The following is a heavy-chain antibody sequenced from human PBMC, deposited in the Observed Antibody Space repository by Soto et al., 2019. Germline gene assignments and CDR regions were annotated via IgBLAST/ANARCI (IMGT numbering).Heavy chain of an antibody. CDR1: GGIFSDFV. J-gene: IGHJ4*02. CDR2: ISPMFGTT. D-gene: IGHD6-13*01. CDR3: ARGGVGSSSWYTFDY. V-gene: IGHV1-69*12. Sequence: QVQLVQSGAEVKKPGSSVKVSCKASGGIFSDFVISWVRQAPGQGLGWMGGISPMFGTTNYAQKFQGRVTITADESTSTAYMELSSLRSEDTAVYYCARGGVGSSSWYTFDYWGQVTLVTVSS.